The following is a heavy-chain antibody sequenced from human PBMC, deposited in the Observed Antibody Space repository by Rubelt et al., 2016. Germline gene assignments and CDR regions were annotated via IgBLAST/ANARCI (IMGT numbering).Heavy chain of an antibody. V-gene: IGHV3-7*02. CDR2: IREDGNEK. J-gene: IGHJ2*01. CDR3: ASAGATADSRWYFDL. D-gene: IGHD6-13*01. CDR1: GFIFSTYS. Sequence: EVQLVESGGGLVQPGGSLRLSCAASGFIFSTYSMSWVRQAPGKGLEWVANIREDGNEKNYLDSVKGRFTVSRDNAKNSLYLQMNSLRAEDTALYYCASAGATADSRWYFDLWGRGTLVTVSS.